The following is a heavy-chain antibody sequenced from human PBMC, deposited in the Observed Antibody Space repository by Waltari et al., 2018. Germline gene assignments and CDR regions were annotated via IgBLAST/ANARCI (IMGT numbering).Heavy chain of an antibody. V-gene: IGHV1-2*06. CDR2: INPNSGGT. J-gene: IGHJ5*02. CDR3: ARPLAGYSSGGWFDP. D-gene: IGHD6-19*01. Sequence: QVQLVQSGAEVKKPGASVKVSCKASGYTFTGYYMHWVRQAPGQGLEWMGRINPNSGGTNYAQKFQGRVTMTRDTSISTAYMELSRLRSDDTAVYYCARPLAGYSSGGWFDPWGQGTLVTVSS. CDR1: GYTFTGYY.